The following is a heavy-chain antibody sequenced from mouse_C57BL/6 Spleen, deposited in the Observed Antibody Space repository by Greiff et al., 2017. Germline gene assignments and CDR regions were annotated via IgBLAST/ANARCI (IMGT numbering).Heavy chain of an antibody. CDR2: ISSGVDYI. D-gene: IGHD2-3*01. CDR1: GFTFSSYA. V-gene: IGHV5-9-1*02. J-gene: IGHJ2*01. Sequence: EVQRVESGEGLVKPGGSLKLSCAASGFTFSSYAMSWVRQTPEKRLEWVAYISSGVDYIYYADTVKGRFTISRDNARNTLYLQMSSLKSEDTAMYYCTRDRDGSYYFDYWGQGTTLTVSS. CDR3: TRDRDGSYYFDY.